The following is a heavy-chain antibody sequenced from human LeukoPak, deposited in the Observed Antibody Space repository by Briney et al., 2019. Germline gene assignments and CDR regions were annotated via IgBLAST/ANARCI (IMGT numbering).Heavy chain of an antibody. J-gene: IGHJ4*02. CDR1: GGTFSSYA. CDR3: ARGAVAGTSFDY. CDR2: IIPIFGTA. Sequence: ASVKVSCKASGGTFSSYAISWVRQAPGQGLEWMGGIIPIFGTANYAQKFQGRVTITADKSTSTAYMELSSLRSEDTAVYYCARGAVAGTSFDYWGQGTLVTVSS. D-gene: IGHD6-19*01. V-gene: IGHV1-69*06.